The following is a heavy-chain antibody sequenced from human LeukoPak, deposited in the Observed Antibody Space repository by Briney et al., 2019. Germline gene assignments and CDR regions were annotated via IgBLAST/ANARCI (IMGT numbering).Heavy chain of an antibody. D-gene: IGHD3-9*01. CDR2: ISGSGGST. J-gene: IGHJ5*02. CDR1: GFTFSSYG. V-gene: IGHV3-23*01. Sequence: SGGSLRLSCAASGFTFSSYGMSWVRQAPGKGLEWVSAISGSGGSTYYADSVKGRFTISRDNSKNTLYLQMNSLRAEDTAVYYCAKNRPNYDILTGSYDLWGQGTLVTVSS. CDR3: AKNRPNYDILTGSYDL.